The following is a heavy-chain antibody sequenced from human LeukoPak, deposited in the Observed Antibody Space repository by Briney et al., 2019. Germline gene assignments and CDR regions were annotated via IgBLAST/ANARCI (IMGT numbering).Heavy chain of an antibody. Sequence: GGSLRLSCAASGFTFSSYSMNWVRQAPGKGLEWVSSISSSSSYIYYADSVKGRFTISRDNAKNSLYLQMNSLRAEDTAVYYCARDHDILTGYFYYYYGMDVWGQGTTVTVSS. V-gene: IGHV3-21*01. CDR2: ISSSSSYI. CDR1: GFTFSSYS. D-gene: IGHD3-9*01. CDR3: ARDHDILTGYFYYYYGMDV. J-gene: IGHJ6*02.